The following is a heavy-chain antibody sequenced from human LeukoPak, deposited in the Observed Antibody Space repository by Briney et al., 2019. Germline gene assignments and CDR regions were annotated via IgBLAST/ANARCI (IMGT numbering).Heavy chain of an antibody. J-gene: IGHJ4*02. Sequence: GGSLRLSCAASGFTFSSYAMHWVRQAPGKGLEWVAVISYDGSNKYYADSVKGRSTISRDNSKNTLYLQMNSLRAEDTAVYYCARSDFSGASGSYDYWGQGTLVTVSS. CDR2: ISYDGSNK. CDR3: ARSDFSGASGSYDY. V-gene: IGHV3-30-3*01. D-gene: IGHD1-26*01. CDR1: GFTFSSYA.